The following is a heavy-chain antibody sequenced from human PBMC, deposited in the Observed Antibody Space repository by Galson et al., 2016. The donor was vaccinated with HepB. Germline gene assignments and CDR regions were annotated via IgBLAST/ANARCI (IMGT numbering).Heavy chain of an antibody. Sequence: SLRLSCAASGFIVSNDYMNWVRQAPGKGLEWVSLIYSGGGTHYVDSVKGRFIISRDNSKNTLYLQMNSLRVEDTAVYYCARGGNYGYTWGLGTLVTVSS. D-gene: IGHD1-26*01. V-gene: IGHV3-53*01. J-gene: IGHJ4*02. CDR3: ARGGNYGYT. CDR2: IYSGGGT. CDR1: GFIVSNDY.